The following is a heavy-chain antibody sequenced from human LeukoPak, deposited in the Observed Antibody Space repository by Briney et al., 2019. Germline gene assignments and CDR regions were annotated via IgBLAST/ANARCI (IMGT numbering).Heavy chain of an antibody. Sequence: GASVKVSCKSSGYTFTVYCMHWVRQAPGQGLEWMGWINPNSGGTNYAQKFQGRVTMTRDTSISTAYMELSSLRSDDTAVYYCARQKPGSRGWEPIDYWGQGTLVTVSS. CDR3: ARQKPGSRGWEPIDY. CDR2: INPNSGGT. D-gene: IGHD6-19*01. V-gene: IGHV1-2*02. CDR1: GYTFTVYC. J-gene: IGHJ4*02.